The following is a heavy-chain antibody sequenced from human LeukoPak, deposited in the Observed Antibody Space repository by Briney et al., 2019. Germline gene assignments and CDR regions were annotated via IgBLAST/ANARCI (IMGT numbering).Heavy chain of an antibody. CDR2: IYTSGST. Sequence: SETLSLTCTVSGGSINNYYWSWIRQPPGKGLEWIGRIYTSGSTNYNPSLKSRVTMSVDTSKNQFSLKLSSVTAADTAVYYCARDTGRSGWYYFDYWGQGTLVTVSS. CDR1: GGSINNYY. V-gene: IGHV4-4*07. D-gene: IGHD6-19*01. CDR3: ARDTGRSGWYYFDY. J-gene: IGHJ4*02.